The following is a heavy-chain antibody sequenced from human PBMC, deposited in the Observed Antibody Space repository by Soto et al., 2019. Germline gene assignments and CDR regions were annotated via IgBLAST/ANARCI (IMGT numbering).Heavy chain of an antibody. Sequence: PSETLSLTCAVYGGSFSGYYWSWIRQPPGKGLEWIGEINHSGSTNYNPSLKSRVTISVDTSKNQFSLRLSSVTAADTAVYYCARTGYSSRRYYYYGMDVWGQGTTGTVSS. V-gene: IGHV4-34*01. CDR2: INHSGST. J-gene: IGHJ6*02. D-gene: IGHD6-13*01. CDR3: ARTGYSSRRYYYYGMDV. CDR1: GGSFSGYY.